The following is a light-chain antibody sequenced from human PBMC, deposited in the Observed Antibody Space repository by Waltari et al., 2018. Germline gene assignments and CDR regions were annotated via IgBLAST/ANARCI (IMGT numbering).Light chain of an antibody. CDR3: QQRGKSFT. V-gene: IGKV3-11*01. J-gene: IGKJ3*01. CDR1: QSISSY. Sequence: EIVLKQSPATLSLSPGDRATLSCRASQSISSYLAWYQQKPGQAPRLLIYDASTRPTGIPARCSGSGSVTDFTLTISSLEPEDFAIYYCQQRGKSFTFGPGTKVYIK. CDR2: DAS.